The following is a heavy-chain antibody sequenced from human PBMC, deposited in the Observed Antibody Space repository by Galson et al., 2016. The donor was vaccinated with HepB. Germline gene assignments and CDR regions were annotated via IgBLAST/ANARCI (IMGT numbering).Heavy chain of an antibody. V-gene: IGHV6-1*01. Sequence: CAISGDSVFNNNAGWNWVRQSPSRGLEWLGRTYYRSDWRSDYADSVKGRITINPEPSKNHFSLPLDSVTPEDTAVYYCARSYLLGRGFGSWGQGPLVTVSS. CDR2: TYYRSDWRS. D-gene: IGHD7-27*01. CDR3: ARSYLLGRGFGS. CDR1: GDSVFNNNAG. J-gene: IGHJ4*02.